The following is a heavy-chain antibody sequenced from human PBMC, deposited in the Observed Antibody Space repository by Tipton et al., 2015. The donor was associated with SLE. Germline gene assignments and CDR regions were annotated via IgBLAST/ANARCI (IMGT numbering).Heavy chain of an antibody. CDR2: IYQNGGT. V-gene: IGHV4-59*01. CDR3: ARIQMGTHYFDS. CDR1: AASISTSY. D-gene: IGHD7-27*01. Sequence: LRLSCPVSAASISTSYWSWIRQAPGKGLEWIAYIYQNGGTSYSPSLRSRFSISIDTSKKQFSLKVRSVTAADTAVYYCARIQMGTHYFDSWGPGILVTVSS. J-gene: IGHJ4*02.